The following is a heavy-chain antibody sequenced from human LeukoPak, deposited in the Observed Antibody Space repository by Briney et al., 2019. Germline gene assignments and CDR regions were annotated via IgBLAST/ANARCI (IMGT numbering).Heavy chain of an antibody. CDR3: ARRSGTYHAFDI. CDR2: FYYTGST. V-gene: IGHV4-39*01. CDR1: GGSISSNGYY. D-gene: IGHD1-26*01. Sequence: SETLSLTCTVSGGSISSNGYYWGWIRQPPGKGLEWIGSFYYTGSTFYSPSLKSRVTISVDTSKNQFSLKLSSVTAADTAVYYCARRSGTYHAFDIWGQGTMVTVYS. J-gene: IGHJ3*02.